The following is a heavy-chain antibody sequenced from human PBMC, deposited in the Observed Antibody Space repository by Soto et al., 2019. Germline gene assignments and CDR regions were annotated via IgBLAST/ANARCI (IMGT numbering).Heavy chain of an antibody. V-gene: IGHV1-18*01. CDR3: ARNPGPYCSSTSCLQNYYYYYMDV. D-gene: IGHD2-2*01. CDR2: ISAYNGNT. J-gene: IGHJ6*03. CDR1: GYTFTSYG. Sequence: ASVKVSCKASGYTFTSYGISWVRQAPGQGLEWMGWISAYNGNTNYAQKLQGRVTMTTDTSTSTAYMELRSLRSDDTAVYYCARNPGPYCSSTSCLQNYYYYYMDVWGKGTTVTVSS.